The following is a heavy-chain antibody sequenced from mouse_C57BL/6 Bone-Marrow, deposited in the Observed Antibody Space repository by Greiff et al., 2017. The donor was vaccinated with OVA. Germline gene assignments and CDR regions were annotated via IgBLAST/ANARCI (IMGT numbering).Heavy chain of an antibody. V-gene: IGHV1-81*01. CDR2: IYPRSGNT. J-gene: IGHJ2*01. D-gene: IGHD2-3*01. CDR1: GFTFTSYG. CDR3: AREDGYYEDVDY. Sequence: VQLVESGAELARPGASVKLSCKASGFTFTSYGISWVNQRTGPGLEWIGEIYPRSGNTYYNEKFKGKATLTADKSSSTAYMELRSLTSEDSAVYFCAREDGYYEDVDYWGQGTTLTVSS.